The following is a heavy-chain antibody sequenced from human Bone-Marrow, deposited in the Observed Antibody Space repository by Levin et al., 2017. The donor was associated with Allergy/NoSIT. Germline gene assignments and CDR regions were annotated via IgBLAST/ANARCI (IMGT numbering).Heavy chain of an antibody. Sequence: QPGGSLRLSCAASGFTFTSYAMSWVRQAPGKGLEWVSAISGSGASTWYADSVKGRVTISRDNSKNTLYLQMNSLRAEDTAVYYCAKGGRHHDYGDGPFDYWGQGTLVTVSS. CDR3: AKGGRHHDYGDGPFDY. CDR2: ISGSGAST. D-gene: IGHD4-17*01. CDR1: GFTFTSYA. V-gene: IGHV3-23*01. J-gene: IGHJ4*02.